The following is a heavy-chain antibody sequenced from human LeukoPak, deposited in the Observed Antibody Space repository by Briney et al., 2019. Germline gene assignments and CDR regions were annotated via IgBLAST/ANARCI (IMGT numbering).Heavy chain of an antibody. Sequence: SETLSLTCTVSGGSISGFHSTWIRQPAGKGLEWFGRIYSSGTINQNPSLKSRLTMSVDKSKNQFSLKLTSVTAADTAVYYCARSPYSIGADYWGQGTLVTVSS. V-gene: IGHV4-4*07. D-gene: IGHD6-25*01. CDR1: GGSISGFH. CDR3: ARSPYSIGADY. J-gene: IGHJ4*02. CDR2: IYSSGTI.